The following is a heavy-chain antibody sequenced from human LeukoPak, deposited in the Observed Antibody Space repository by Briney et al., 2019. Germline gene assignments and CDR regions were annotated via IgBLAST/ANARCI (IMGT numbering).Heavy chain of an antibody. CDR1: GGSISSSSYS. J-gene: IGHJ6*02. D-gene: IGHD6-19*01. V-gene: IGHV4-39*07. Sequence: SETLSLTCTVSGGSISSSSYSWGWIRQPPGKGLEWIGSIYYSGSTYYNPSLKSRVTISVDTSKNQFSLKLSSVTAADTAVYYCASAPGYSSGWYPYSSYYYGMDVWGQGTTVTVSS. CDR3: ASAPGYSSGWYPYSSYYYGMDV. CDR2: IYYSGST.